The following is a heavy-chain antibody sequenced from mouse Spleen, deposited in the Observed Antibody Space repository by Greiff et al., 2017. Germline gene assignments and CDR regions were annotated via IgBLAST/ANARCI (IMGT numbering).Heavy chain of an antibody. CDR2: IDPNSGGT. Sequence: QVQLQQSGAELVKPGASVKLSCKASGYTFTSYWMHWVKQRPGRGLEWIGRIDPNSGGTKYNEKFKSKATLTVDKPSSTAYMQLSSLTSEDSAVYYCTRSKLGPSYWYFDVWGAGTTVTVSS. V-gene: IGHV1-62-3*01. D-gene: IGHD4-1*01. CDR1: GYTFTSYW. CDR3: TRSKLGPSYWYFDV. J-gene: IGHJ1*01.